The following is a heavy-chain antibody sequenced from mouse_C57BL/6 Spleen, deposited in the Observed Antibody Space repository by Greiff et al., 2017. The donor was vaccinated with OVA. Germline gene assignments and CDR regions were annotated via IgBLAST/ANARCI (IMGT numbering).Heavy chain of an antibody. D-gene: IGHD1-1*01. V-gene: IGHV1-69*01. CDR3: ARGTVVAPFAY. CDR1: GYTFTSYW. CDR2: IDPSDSYT. J-gene: IGHJ3*01. Sequence: QVQLQQSGAELVMPGASVKLSCKASGYTFTSYWMHWVKQRPGQGLEWIGEIDPSDSYTNYNQKFKGKSTLTVDKSSSTAYMQLSSLTAEDSAVYYCARGTVVAPFAYWGQGTLVTVSA.